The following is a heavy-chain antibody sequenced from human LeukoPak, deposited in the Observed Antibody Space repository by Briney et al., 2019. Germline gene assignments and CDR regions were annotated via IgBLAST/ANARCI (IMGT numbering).Heavy chain of an antibody. D-gene: IGHD3-22*01. V-gene: IGHV3-30*03. J-gene: IGHJ4*02. Sequence: SGGSLRLSCAASGFTFSSYGMHWVRQAPGKGLEWVAIISYDGSNKYYADSVKGRFTISRDNSKNTLYLQMNSLRAEDTAVYYCVRGPYDSSGYRLDYWGQGTLVTVSS. CDR3: VRGPYDSSGYRLDY. CDR1: GFTFSSYG. CDR2: ISYDGSNK.